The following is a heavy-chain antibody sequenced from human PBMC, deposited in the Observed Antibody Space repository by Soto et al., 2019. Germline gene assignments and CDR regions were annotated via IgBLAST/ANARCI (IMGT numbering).Heavy chain of an antibody. V-gene: IGHV1-69*13. Sequence: SVKVSCKASGGTFSSYAISWVRQAPGQGLEWMGGIIPIFGTANYAQKFQGRVTITADESTSTAYMELSRLRSEDTAVYYCARVSDSSGYTDYWGQGTLVIVSS. CDR1: GGTFSSYA. D-gene: IGHD3-22*01. CDR2: IIPIFGTA. CDR3: ARVSDSSGYTDY. J-gene: IGHJ4*02.